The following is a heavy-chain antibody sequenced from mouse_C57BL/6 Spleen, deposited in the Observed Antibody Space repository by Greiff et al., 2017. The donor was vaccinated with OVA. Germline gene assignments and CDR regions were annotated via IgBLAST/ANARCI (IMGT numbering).Heavy chain of an antibody. J-gene: IGHJ2*01. D-gene: IGHD1-1*01. Sequence: EVKLMESGGGLVKPGGSLKLSCAASGFTFSSYAMSWVRQTPEKRLEWVATISDGGSYTYYPDNVKGRFTISRDNAKNNLYLQMSHLKSEDTAMYYCARDGGTTVNWFDYWGQGTTLTVSS. V-gene: IGHV5-4*01. CDR3: ARDGGTTVNWFDY. CDR1: GFTFSSYA. CDR2: ISDGGSYT.